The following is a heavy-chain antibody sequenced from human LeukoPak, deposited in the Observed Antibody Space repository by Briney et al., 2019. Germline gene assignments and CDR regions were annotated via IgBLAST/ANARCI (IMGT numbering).Heavy chain of an antibody. J-gene: IGHJ4*02. Sequence: GRSLRLSCAASGFTFSRYTMNWVRQAPGKGLEWVSSIRNSSSHIFYADSVKGRFIISRDNAQNSLFLQMNSLRPEDTAVYYCARVQSSIVMSPIPTFDYWGQGILVTVSS. CDR2: IRNSSSHI. V-gene: IGHV3-21*01. CDR1: GFTFSRYT. CDR3: ARVQSSIVMSPIPTFDY. D-gene: IGHD2-21*02.